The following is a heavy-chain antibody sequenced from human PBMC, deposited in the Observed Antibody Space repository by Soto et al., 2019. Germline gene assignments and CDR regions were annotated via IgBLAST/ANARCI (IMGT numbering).Heavy chain of an antibody. Sequence: ASVKVSCKASGYTFTSYGISWLRQAPGQGLEWMGWISAYNGNTNYAQKLQGRVTMTTDTSTSTAYMELRSLRSDDTAVYYCGYGDYRGWFDPWGQGTLVTVSS. CDR1: GYTFTSYG. J-gene: IGHJ5*02. D-gene: IGHD4-17*01. CDR2: ISAYNGNT. V-gene: IGHV1-18*01. CDR3: GYGDYRGWFDP.